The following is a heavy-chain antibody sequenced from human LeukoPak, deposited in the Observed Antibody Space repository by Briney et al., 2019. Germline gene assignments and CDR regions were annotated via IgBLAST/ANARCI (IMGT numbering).Heavy chain of an antibody. J-gene: IGHJ3*02. D-gene: IGHD3-10*01. V-gene: IGHV5-51*01. Sequence: GESLKISCKGSGYSFTSYWIGWVRQMPGKGLEGMGVIYPGDSDTRYSPSFQGQVTITADKSIRTASLQWSSLKASDTAMYYCARHAVSYGSGNRAFDIWGQGTMVTVSS. CDR2: IYPGDSDT. CDR3: ARHAVSYGSGNRAFDI. CDR1: GYSFTSYW.